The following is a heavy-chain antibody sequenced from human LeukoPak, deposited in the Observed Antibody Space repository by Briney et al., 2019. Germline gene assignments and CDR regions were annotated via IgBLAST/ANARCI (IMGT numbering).Heavy chain of an antibody. V-gene: IGHV4-4*07. CDR1: GGSISSYY. CDR2: IYTSGST. J-gene: IGHJ4*02. Sequence: SETLSLTCTVSGGSISSYYWSWIRQPAGKGLEWIGRIYTSGSTNYNPSLKSRVTISVDTSKNQFSLKLSSVTAADTAVYYCARATRILRYFDWPYYFDYWGRGTLVTVSS. CDR3: ARATRILRYFDWPYYFDY. D-gene: IGHD3-9*01.